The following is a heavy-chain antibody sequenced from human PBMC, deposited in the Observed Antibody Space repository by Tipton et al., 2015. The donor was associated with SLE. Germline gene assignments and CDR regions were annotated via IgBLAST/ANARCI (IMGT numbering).Heavy chain of an antibody. CDR3: AEGHDYSKYTWFDY. CDR1: GFTFDDYV. D-gene: IGHD4-11*01. CDR2: ISWNSGIR. Sequence: SLRLSCTASGFTFDDYVMHWVRQTPGKGLEWVSGISWNSGIRGYADSVRGRFTISRDNAKNSLDLQMNSLRAEDTALYYCAEGHDYSKYTWFDYWGKGVLLTVSS. J-gene: IGHJ5*01. V-gene: IGHV3-9*01.